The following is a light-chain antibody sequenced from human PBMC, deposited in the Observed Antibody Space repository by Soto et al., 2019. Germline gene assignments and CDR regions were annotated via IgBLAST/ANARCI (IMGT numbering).Light chain of an antibody. Sequence: SYELTQSPSVSVAPEKTATITCGGNNIGNKRVHWYRQKPGQAPVLFISYDSDRPSGIPERFSGSNSGNTATLTISRVEAGDEADYYCQVWDIMTDNYVFGSGTKLTVL. CDR1: NIGNKR. CDR2: YDS. CDR3: QVWDIMTDNYV. J-gene: IGLJ1*01. V-gene: IGLV3-21*04.